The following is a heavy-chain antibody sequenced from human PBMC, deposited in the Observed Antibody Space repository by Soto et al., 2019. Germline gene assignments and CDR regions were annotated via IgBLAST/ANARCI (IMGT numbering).Heavy chain of an antibody. J-gene: IGHJ5*02. CDR1: GGSFSGYY. Sequence: SETLSLTCAVYGGSFSGYYWSWIRQPPGKGLEWIGEINHSGSTNYNPSLKSRVTISVDTSKNQVSLKLSSVTAADTAVYYCARDLVTMVRGVTSNNWFDPWGQGTLVTVSS. V-gene: IGHV4-34*01. CDR2: INHSGST. D-gene: IGHD3-10*01. CDR3: ARDLVTMVRGVTSNNWFDP.